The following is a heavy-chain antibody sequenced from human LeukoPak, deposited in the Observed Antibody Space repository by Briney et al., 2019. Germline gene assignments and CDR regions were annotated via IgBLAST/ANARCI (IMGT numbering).Heavy chain of an antibody. CDR3: VRLRRNSDTSGYYYYYDF. CDR2: ISVRSNYI. J-gene: IGHJ4*02. D-gene: IGHD3-22*01. V-gene: IGHV3-21*01. Sequence: GGSLRLSCVASGYTFSSFSINWVRQAPGKGLEWVSSISVRSNYIYYADSVRGRFSISRDDARDSLFLQMNSLRAEDTAVYYCVRLRRNSDTSGYYYYYDFWGQGTLVTASS. CDR1: GYTFSSFS.